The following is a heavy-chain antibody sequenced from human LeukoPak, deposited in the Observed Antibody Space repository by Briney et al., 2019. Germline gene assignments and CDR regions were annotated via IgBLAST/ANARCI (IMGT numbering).Heavy chain of an antibody. V-gene: IGHV4-39*07. CDR3: ARGGYCTDGSCYFDY. CDR2: IYYTGNT. CDR1: GVSISSSNSY. Sequence: SETLSLTCTVSGVSISSSNSYWGWTRQPPGKGLEWIGSIYYTGNTYYNASLKSRVTISIDTSKNQFSLKLSSVTAADTAVYYCARGGYCTDGSCYFDYWGQGTLVTVSS. D-gene: IGHD2-15*01. J-gene: IGHJ4*02.